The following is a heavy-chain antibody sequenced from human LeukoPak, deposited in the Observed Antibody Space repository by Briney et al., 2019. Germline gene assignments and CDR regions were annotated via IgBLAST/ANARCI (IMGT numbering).Heavy chain of an antibody. V-gene: IGHV4-59*08. CDR1: GGSISSYY. CDR3: ARLWSGYDIDSDY. D-gene: IGHD5-12*01. Sequence: SETLSLTCTVSGGSISSYYWSWIRQPPGKGLEWTGYIYYSGSTNYNPSLKSRVTISVDTSENQFSLKLSSVTAADTAVYYCARLWSGYDIDSDYWGQGTLVTVSS. J-gene: IGHJ4*02. CDR2: IYYSGST.